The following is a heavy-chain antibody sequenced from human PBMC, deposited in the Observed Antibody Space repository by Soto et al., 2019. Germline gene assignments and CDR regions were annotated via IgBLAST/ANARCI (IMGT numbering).Heavy chain of an antibody. J-gene: IGHJ4*02. V-gene: IGHV3-23*01. CDR2: ISGSGGST. CDR3: AKGPRPRFRDSIAAAGIFDY. Sequence: GGSLRLSCAASGFTFSSYAMSWVRQAPGKGLEWVSAISGSGGSTYYADPVKGRFTISRDNSKNTLYLQMNSLRAEDTAVYYCAKGPRPRFRDSIAAAGIFDYWGQGTLDTVSS. CDR1: GFTFSSYA. D-gene: IGHD6-13*01.